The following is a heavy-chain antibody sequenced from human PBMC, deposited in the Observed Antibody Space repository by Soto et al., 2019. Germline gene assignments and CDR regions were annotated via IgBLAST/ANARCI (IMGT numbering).Heavy chain of an antibody. CDR2: ISYDGTEK. V-gene: IGHV3-30*18. CDR3: GKTQVGSGIYYMDV. D-gene: IGHD3-10*01. Sequence: QGQLVESGGGVVQPGRSLRLSCAASEFTFSSHGMVWVRQAPGKGLEWVAVISYDGTEKYYEDSVRGRVTVSRDNSKYTLHLEMNSLRPEDAAVYYCGKTQVGSGIYYMDVWGKGTTVTVSS. J-gene: IGHJ6*03. CDR1: EFTFSSHG.